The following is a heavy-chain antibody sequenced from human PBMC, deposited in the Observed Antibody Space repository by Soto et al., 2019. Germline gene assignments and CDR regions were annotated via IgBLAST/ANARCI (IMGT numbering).Heavy chain of an antibody. D-gene: IGHD6-19*01. CDR3: AREVSSGWSPILNYYYYYGMDV. J-gene: IGHJ6*02. CDR2: IIPIFGTA. Sequence: ASVKVSCKASGGTFSSYAISWVRQAPGQGLEWMGGIIPIFGTANYAQKFQGRVTITADESTSTAYMELSSLRSEDTAVYYCAREVSSGWSPILNYYYYYGMDVWGQGTTVTVSS. V-gene: IGHV1-69*13. CDR1: GGTFSSYA.